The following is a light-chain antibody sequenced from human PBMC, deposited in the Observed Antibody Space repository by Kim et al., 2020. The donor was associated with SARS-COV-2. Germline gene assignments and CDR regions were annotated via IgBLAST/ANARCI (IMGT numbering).Light chain of an antibody. CDR2: WAS. V-gene: IGKV4-1*01. CDR3: QKYYNTPRIT. CDR1: QSVLYSSNNKNY. Sequence: DIVLTQSPDSLAVSLGERATINCKSSQSVLYSSNNKNYLAWYQQKPGQPPKLLIFWASTRESGVPDRFSGSGSGTDFTLTISSLQAEDVAVYYCQKYYNTPRITFGPGTKVDIK. J-gene: IGKJ3*01.